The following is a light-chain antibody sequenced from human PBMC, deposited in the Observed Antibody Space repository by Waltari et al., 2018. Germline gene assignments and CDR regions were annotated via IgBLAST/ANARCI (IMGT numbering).Light chain of an antibody. J-gene: IGKJ1*01. CDR3: QQSNSYPWT. Sequence: DIQMTQSPSSLSASVGDRVTITCRSSQSIGNFLNWYQQKPGKAPNLLIYAASSLKSGVPSRFSGSGSGTGFTLTISSLQPEDLATYFCQQSNSYPWTFGQGTKVEIK. CDR1: QSIGNF. CDR2: AAS. V-gene: IGKV1-39*01.